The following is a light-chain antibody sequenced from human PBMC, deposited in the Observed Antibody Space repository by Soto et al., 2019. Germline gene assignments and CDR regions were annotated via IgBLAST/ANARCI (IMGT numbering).Light chain of an antibody. CDR1: SSNIGSNY. Sequence: QAVVTQPPSVSAAPGQTVTISCSGSSSNIGSNYVSWYQQLPGTAPKLLIYDNGKRPSGIPDRFSGSQSGTSATLGITGLQTGDEADYYCGTWDNSLSAVFGGGTKLTV. CDR3: GTWDNSLSAV. V-gene: IGLV1-51*01. J-gene: IGLJ2*01. CDR2: DNG.